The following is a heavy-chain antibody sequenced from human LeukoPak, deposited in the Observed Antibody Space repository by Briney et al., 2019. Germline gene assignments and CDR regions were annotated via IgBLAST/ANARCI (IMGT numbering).Heavy chain of an antibody. J-gene: IGHJ4*02. Sequence: ASVKVSCKASGYTFTSYDINWVRQATGQGLEWMGWMNPNSGNTGYAQKFQGRVTITRNTSISTAYMELSSLRPEDTAVYYCARHGGYSYGVDYWGQGTLVTVSS. CDR1: GYTFTSYD. V-gene: IGHV1-8*03. D-gene: IGHD5-18*01. CDR3: ARHGGYSYGVDY. CDR2: MNPNSGNT.